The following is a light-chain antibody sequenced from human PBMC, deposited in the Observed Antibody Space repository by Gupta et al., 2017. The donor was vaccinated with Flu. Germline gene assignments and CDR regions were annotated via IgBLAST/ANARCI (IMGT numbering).Light chain of an antibody. CDR1: TGSVSENDY. CDR2: STN. Sequence: QTVVPPAPSFSVSTGGTVTPTCGLSTGSVSENDYPTGYQQTPGQAPRNLIYSTNTRASGVPDRFSGSIRGNKGALTITGAQAEDECDYYCTLGRCPGIWVFGGGTKLTVL. V-gene: IGLV8-61*01. J-gene: IGLJ3*02. CDR3: TLGRCPGIWV.